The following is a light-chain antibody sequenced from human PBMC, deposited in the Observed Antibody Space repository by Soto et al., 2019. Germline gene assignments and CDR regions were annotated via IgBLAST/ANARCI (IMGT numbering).Light chain of an antibody. CDR2: GAS. CDR3: QQDGSSRT. CDR1: QSVSSSY. J-gene: IGKJ1*01. V-gene: IGKV3-20*01. Sequence: EIVLTQSPGTLSLSPGERATLSCRASQSVSSSYLAWYQQKPGQAPRLLIYGASSRATGIPDRFSGSGSGTDFILTISRQEPEDFAVYYCQQDGSSRTFGQGTKVEIK.